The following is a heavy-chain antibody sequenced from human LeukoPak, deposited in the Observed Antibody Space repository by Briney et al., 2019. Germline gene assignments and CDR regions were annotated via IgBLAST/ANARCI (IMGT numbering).Heavy chain of an antibody. CDR3: ARDHNYAFDN. CDR1: GFPVIDYS. J-gene: IGHJ4*02. D-gene: IGHD1-1*01. V-gene: IGHV3-21*05. CDR2: IGIDSGNT. Sequence: GGSQRLSCAASGFPVIDYSMNWVRQAPGKGLEWISYIGIDSGNTKYADSVKGRFTISGDSAKNSLYLQMNSLRVEDTAVYYCARDHNYAFDNWGQGTLVTVSS.